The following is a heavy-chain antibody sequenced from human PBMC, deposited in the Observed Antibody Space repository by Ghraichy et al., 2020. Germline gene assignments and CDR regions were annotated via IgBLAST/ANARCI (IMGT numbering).Heavy chain of an antibody. D-gene: IGHD3-22*01. CDR1: GHTFTGYF. V-gene: IGHV1-2*02. CDR3: ARGGGSSGYYYPYYFDY. CDR2: INPNSGGT. J-gene: IGHJ4*02. Sequence: ASVKVSCKASGHTFTGYFMHWVRQAPGQGLEWMGWINPNSGGTNYAQKFEGRVTMTWDTSISTAYMELSRLRSVDTAVYYCARGGGSSGYYYPYYFDYWGQGTLVTVSS.